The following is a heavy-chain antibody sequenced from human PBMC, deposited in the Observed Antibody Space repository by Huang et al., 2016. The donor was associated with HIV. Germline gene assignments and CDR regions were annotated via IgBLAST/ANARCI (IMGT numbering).Heavy chain of an antibody. CDR1: GGSIRSDTYY. CDR2: IYYSGST. J-gene: IGHJ4*02. D-gene: IGHD3-10*01. CDR3: ARLPGSITMIRGVITDPY. Sequence: QLQLQESGPGLVKPSETLSLTCTVSGGSIRSDTYYWGWIRQPPGTGLEWIGSIYYSGSTYYNPSLKRRVTITVDTSKNHFSLRMRSVTAADTAVYYCARLPGSITMIRGVITDPYWGQGTLVTVSS. V-gene: IGHV4-39*02.